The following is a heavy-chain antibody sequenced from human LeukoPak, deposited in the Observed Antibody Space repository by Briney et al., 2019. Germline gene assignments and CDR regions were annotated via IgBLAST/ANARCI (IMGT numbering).Heavy chain of an antibody. J-gene: IGHJ6*03. CDR2: IYHSGST. CDR3: ARADYSSTWSHDYYYMDV. Sequence: SETLSLTCTVSGYSISSGYSWSWIWQPPGKGLEWIGSIYHSGSTYYNPSLKSRVTISVDTSKNQFSLKLSSVTAADTAVYYCARADYSSTWSHDYYYMDVWGKGTTVTVSS. V-gene: IGHV4-38-2*02. D-gene: IGHD6-13*01. CDR1: GYSISSGYS.